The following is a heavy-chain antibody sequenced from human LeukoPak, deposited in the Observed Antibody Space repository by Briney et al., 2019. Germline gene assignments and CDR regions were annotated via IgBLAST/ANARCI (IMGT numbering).Heavy chain of an antibody. D-gene: IGHD1-1*01. Sequence: TSETLSLTCSVSGDSISNSPYFWAWIRQRPGKGLEWIATVTDSGVTYNKPSLKSRVTISVDTSNNQFSLRVTSVTAADTAVYFCARQSSNDNSPSYFDRWGQGTLVTVSS. CDR3: ARQSSNDNSPSYFDR. J-gene: IGHJ4*02. CDR1: GDSISNSPYF. CDR2: VTDSGVT. V-gene: IGHV4-39*01.